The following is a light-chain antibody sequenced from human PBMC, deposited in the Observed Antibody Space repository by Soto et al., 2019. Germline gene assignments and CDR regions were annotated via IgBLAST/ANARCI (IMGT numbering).Light chain of an antibody. J-gene: IGLJ1*01. V-gene: IGLV2-23*02. CDR3: CSYAGSGTFYV. Sequence: QSVLTQPASGSGSPGQSITFSCTGTSSDVGSYNLVSWYQQHPGKAPKLMISEVSKRPSGVSNRFSGSKSGNTASLTISGLQAEDEADYYCCSYAGSGTFYVFGTGTKVTVL. CDR2: EVS. CDR1: SSDVGSYNL.